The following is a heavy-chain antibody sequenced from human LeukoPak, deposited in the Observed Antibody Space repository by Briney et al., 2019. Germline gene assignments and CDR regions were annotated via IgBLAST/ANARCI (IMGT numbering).Heavy chain of an antibody. CDR3: ARVVPAAIVNWFDP. Sequence: RPSQTLSLTCAVYGGSFSGYYWSWIRQPPGKGLEWIGEINHSGSTNYNPSLKSRVTISVDTSKNQFSLKLSSVTAADTAVYYCARVVPAAIVNWFDPWGQGTLVTVSS. J-gene: IGHJ5*02. CDR2: INHSGST. D-gene: IGHD2-2*02. CDR1: GGSFSGYY. V-gene: IGHV4-34*01.